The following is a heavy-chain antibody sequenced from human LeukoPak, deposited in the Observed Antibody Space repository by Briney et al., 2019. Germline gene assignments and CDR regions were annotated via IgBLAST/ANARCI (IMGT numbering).Heavy chain of an antibody. CDR1: GFSFSTYS. J-gene: IGHJ4*02. CDR3: YYYDSSGFYPQTKIDY. V-gene: IGHV3-23*01. CDR2: ITGSGANT. Sequence: GGSLTLSCAVSGFSFSTYSMNWVRQPPGKGLEWVSGITGSGANTYYADSVKGRFTISRDNSKNTLYLRMNSLSAEDTAGYYCYYYDSSGFYPQTKIDYWGQGTLVTVSS. D-gene: IGHD3-22*01.